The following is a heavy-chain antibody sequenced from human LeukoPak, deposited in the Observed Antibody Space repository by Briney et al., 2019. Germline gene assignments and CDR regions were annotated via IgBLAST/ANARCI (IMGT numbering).Heavy chain of an antibody. CDR2: INPNSGGT. V-gene: IGHV1-2*02. CDR3: ARGYSSGWYLGGHFDY. D-gene: IGHD6-19*01. CDR1: GYTFTGYY. J-gene: IGHJ4*02. Sequence: ASVKVSCKASGYTFTGYYMHWVRQAPGQGLEWMGWINPNSGGTNYAQKFQGRVTMTGDTSISTAYMELSGLRSDDTAVYYCARGYSSGWYLGGHFDYWGQGTLVTVSS.